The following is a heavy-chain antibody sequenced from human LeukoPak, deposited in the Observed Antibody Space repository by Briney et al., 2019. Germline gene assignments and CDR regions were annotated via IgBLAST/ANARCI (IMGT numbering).Heavy chain of an antibody. CDR2: ISPSFGTV. J-gene: IGHJ4*02. CDR3: ARATSANEYSYGFHFDY. V-gene: IGHV1-69*01. Sequence: SVKVSCKASGTTFRSYAINWVRQAPGQGLEWMGAISPSFGTVKYAQKFQGRVTMTADESTSTAYMDLNYLRSDDTAVYFCARATSANEYSYGFHFDYWGQGTLVTVSS. CDR1: GTTFRSYA. D-gene: IGHD5-18*01.